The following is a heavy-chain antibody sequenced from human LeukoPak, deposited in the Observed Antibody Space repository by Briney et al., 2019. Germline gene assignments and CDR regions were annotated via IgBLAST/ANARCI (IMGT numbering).Heavy chain of an antibody. Sequence: SETLSLTCAVYGGSFSGYYWSWIRQPPGKGLEWIGYIYYSGSTNYNPSLKSRVTISVDTSKNQFSLKLSSVTAADTAVYYCARYSSGLLDYWGQGTLVTVSS. J-gene: IGHJ4*02. CDR2: IYYSGST. CDR3: ARYSSGLLDY. CDR1: GGSFSGYY. D-gene: IGHD6-19*01. V-gene: IGHV4-59*01.